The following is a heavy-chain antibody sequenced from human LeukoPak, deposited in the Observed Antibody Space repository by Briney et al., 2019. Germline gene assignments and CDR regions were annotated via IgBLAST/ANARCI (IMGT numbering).Heavy chain of an antibody. D-gene: IGHD6-13*01. CDR3: AKNWVAGSWFNWFDP. Sequence: LTGGSLRLSCAASGFTFSTYALSWVRQAPGKGLEWVSSISGSAGGTYYADSVKGRFTISRDNSKNTLYLQMHSLRAEDTAVYYCAKNWVAGSWFNWFDPWGQGTLVTVSS. CDR1: GFTFSTYA. J-gene: IGHJ5*02. CDR2: ISGSAGGT. V-gene: IGHV3-23*01.